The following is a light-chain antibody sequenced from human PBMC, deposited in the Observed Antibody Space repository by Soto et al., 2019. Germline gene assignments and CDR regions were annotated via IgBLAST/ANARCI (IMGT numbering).Light chain of an antibody. CDR2: EVN. V-gene: IGLV2-14*01. CDR3: SSYTSSSNPYV. CDR1: SSDVGGYRY. Sequence: QSVLTQPASVSGSPGQSITISCTGTSSDVGGYRYVSWFQQHPGKAPKLMIYEVNNRPSGVSNRFSGSKSGNTASLTISGLQVEDEADYYCSSYTSSSNPYVFGTGTKVTVL. J-gene: IGLJ1*01.